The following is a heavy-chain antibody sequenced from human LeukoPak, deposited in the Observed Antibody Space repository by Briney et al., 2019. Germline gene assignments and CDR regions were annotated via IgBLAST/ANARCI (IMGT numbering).Heavy chain of an antibody. CDR2: IYYSGST. V-gene: IGHV4-59*01. Sequence: PSETLSLTCTVSGGSISSYYWSWIRQPPGKGLEWIGYIYYSGSTNYNPSLKSRVTISVDTSKNQFSLKLSSVTAADTAVYYCAGAYYYDSSGSNFDYWGQGTLVTVSS. CDR1: GGSISSYY. J-gene: IGHJ4*02. D-gene: IGHD3-22*01. CDR3: AGAYYYDSSGSNFDY.